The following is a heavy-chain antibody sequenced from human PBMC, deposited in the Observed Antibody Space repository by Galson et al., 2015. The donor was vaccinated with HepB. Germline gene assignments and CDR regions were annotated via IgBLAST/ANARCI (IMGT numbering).Heavy chain of an antibody. Sequence: SLRLSCAASGFTFRSYALHWVRQAPGKGLEWVANIKQDGSEKYYVDSVKGRFTISRDNAKNSVFLQMDSLRADDTAVYYCARVESVHYYYAMDVWGQGTTVTVSS. CDR2: IKQDGSEK. CDR1: GFTFRSYA. CDR3: ARVESVHYYYAMDV. J-gene: IGHJ6*02. D-gene: IGHD5/OR15-5a*01. V-gene: IGHV3-7*03.